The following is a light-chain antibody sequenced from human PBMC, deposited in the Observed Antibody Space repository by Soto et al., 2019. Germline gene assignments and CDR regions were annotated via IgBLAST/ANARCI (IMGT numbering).Light chain of an antibody. CDR1: QSVLYSSNNKNY. V-gene: IGKV4-1*01. J-gene: IGKJ1*01. Sequence: DIVMTQSPDSLAVSLGERATINCKSSQSVLYSSNNKNYLAWYQQKPRQPPKLLIYWASTRESGVPDRFSGSGSGTDFTLTISSLPAEDVAVYYCQQYYSTPLAFGQGTKVAIK. CDR2: WAS. CDR3: QQYYSTPLA.